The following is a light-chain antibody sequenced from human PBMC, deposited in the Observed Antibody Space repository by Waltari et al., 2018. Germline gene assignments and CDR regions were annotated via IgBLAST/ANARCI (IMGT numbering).Light chain of an antibody. J-gene: IGLJ3*02. Sequence: QTVVTQEPSISVSPGGTVTLTCGLSSGSVSTNYYTSWYQQTPGPAPRPFIYSTDTRSSGVPDRFSGSILGNKAVLTITGAQAHDEADYHCVLYMGGASLFGGGTKLTVL. CDR2: STD. CDR3: VLYMGGASL. V-gene: IGLV8-61*01. CDR1: SGSVSTNYY.